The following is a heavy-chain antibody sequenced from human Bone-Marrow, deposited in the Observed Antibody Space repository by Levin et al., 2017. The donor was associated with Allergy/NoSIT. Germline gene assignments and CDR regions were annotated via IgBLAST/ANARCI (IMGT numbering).Heavy chain of an antibody. J-gene: IGHJ4*02. CDR2: ITSGGGST. CDR1: GFTFSSYA. CDR3: AKQTGDSTTSIDY. V-gene: IGHV3-23*01. Sequence: GESLKISCVASGFTFSSYAMSWVRQAPGRGLEWVSTITSGGGSTYYAYSVKGRFTVSRDNSKNTLYLQMNSLRGEDTALYYCAKQTGDSTTSIDYWGQGTLVTVSS. D-gene: IGHD6-13*01.